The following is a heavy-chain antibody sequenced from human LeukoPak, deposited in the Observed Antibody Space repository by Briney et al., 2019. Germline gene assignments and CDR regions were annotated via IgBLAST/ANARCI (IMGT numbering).Heavy chain of an antibody. Sequence: KESGPTLVKPTQTLTLTCTFSGFSLSTNGVGVGWLRQPPGKALEWLAVIYRDDDKRYSPSLKSRLTITKDTSENQVVLTLTNMDLVDTATYYCAHIEDYVGDYWGQGTLVTVSS. D-gene: IGHD4-17*01. V-gene: IGHV2-5*02. J-gene: IGHJ4*02. CDR3: AHIEDYVGDY. CDR1: GFSLSTNGVG. CDR2: IYRDDDK.